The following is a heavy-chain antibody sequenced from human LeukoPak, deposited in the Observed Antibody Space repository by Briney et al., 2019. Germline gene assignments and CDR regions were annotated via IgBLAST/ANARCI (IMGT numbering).Heavy chain of an antibody. CDR3: ARDDDDYGGNSGDY. D-gene: IGHD4-23*01. J-gene: IGHJ4*02. Sequence: ASVKVSCKASGGTFSSYAISWVRQALGQGLEWMGGIIPIFGTANYAQKFQGRVTITADESTSTAYMELSSLRPEDTAVYYCARDDDDYGGNSGDYWGQGTLVTVSS. V-gene: IGHV1-69*13. CDR1: GGTFSSYA. CDR2: IIPIFGTA.